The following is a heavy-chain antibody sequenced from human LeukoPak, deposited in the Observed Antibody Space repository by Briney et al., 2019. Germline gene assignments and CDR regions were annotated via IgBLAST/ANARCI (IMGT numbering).Heavy chain of an antibody. CDR1: GYTFTRND. CDR2: MNPNSGNS. CDR3: ARDFHDSSGYYYLDC. V-gene: IGHV1-8*01. J-gene: IGHJ4*02. Sequence: ASVKVSCKTSGYTFTRNDINWVRQATGQGLEWMGWMNPNSGNSGYAQKLQGRVTMTTDTSTSTAYMELRSLRSDDTAVYYCARDFHDSSGYYYLDCWGQGTLITVSS. D-gene: IGHD3-22*01.